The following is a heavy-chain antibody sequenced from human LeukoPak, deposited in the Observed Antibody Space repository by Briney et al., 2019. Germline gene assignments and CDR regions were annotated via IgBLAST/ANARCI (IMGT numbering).Heavy chain of an antibody. V-gene: IGHV3-23*01. CDR3: AKVSPSGSYYFDY. D-gene: IGHD1-26*01. CDR1: GFTFSDYY. J-gene: IGHJ4*02. CDR2: ISGGGGNT. Sequence: PGGSLRLSCAASGFTFSDYYMSWIRQAPGKGLEWVSVISGGGGNTHYADSVKGRFTISRDNSKNTLYVQMNSLRAEDTAVYYCAKVSPSGSYYFDYWGQGTLVTASS.